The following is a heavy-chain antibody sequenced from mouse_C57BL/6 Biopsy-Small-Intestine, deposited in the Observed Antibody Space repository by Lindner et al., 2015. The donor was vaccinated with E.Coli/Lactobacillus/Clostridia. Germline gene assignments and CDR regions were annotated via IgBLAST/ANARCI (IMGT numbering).Heavy chain of an antibody. J-gene: IGHJ4*01. CDR1: GYTFTDYY. CDR2: VNPNNGGA. D-gene: IGHD1-1*02. CDR3: ARGPTPSCSGGSCRYDY. Sequence: SVKVSCKASGYTFTDYYIYWVRQAPGQGLEWMGWVNPNNGGAFYAQKFQGRVTMTWDTSIGTAYMELSGLKSDETAVFYCARGPTPSCSGGSCRYDYWGQGTLVAVSS. V-gene: IGHV1-18*01.